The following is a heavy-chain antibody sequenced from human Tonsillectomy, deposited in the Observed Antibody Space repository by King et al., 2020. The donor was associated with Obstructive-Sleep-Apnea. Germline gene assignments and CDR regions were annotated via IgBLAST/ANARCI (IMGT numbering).Heavy chain of an antibody. CDR3: ARLAVGGKANFDY. D-gene: IGHD2-15*01. Sequence: QLQESGPGLVKPSETLSLTCAVSGGSISSYYWSWIRQPPGKGLEWIGYVFYSGTTNYSPSLKSRVSISVDTSKTQFSLNLSSVTAADTAVYYCARLAVGGKANFDYWGQGTLVTVSS. CDR2: VFYSGTT. J-gene: IGHJ4*02. V-gene: IGHV4-59*08. CDR1: GGSISSYY.